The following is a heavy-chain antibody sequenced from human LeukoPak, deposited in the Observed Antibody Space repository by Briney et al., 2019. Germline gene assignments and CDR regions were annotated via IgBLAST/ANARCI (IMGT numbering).Heavy chain of an antibody. V-gene: IGHV1-2*02. CDR3: ATDEGAVSGTPYLYDN. J-gene: IGHJ4*02. Sequence: ASVKVSCKASGYTFSDYYMHWVRQAPGQGLEWMGWINPNTGGTNYAQKFQGRVTMTRDTSISTAYMELSRLTFDDKAVYYCATDEGAVSGTPYLYDNWGQGTLVSVSS. CDR1: GYTFSDYY. D-gene: IGHD6-19*01. CDR2: INPNTGGT.